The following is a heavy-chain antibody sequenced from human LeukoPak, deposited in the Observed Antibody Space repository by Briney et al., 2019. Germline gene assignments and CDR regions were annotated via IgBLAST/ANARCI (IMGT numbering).Heavy chain of an antibody. D-gene: IGHD4-17*01. CDR3: ARAMVTTGYYFDY. J-gene: IGHJ4*02. V-gene: IGHV1-69*04. Sequence: SVTVSCKASGGTFSSYAISWVRQAPGQGLEWMGRIIPILGIANYAQKFQGRVTITADKSTSTAYMELSSLRSEDTAVYYCARAMVTTGYYFDYWGQGTLVTVSS. CDR2: IIPILGIA. CDR1: GGTFSSYA.